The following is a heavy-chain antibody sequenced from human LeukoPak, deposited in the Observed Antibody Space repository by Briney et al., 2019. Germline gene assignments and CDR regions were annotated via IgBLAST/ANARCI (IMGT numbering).Heavy chain of an antibody. Sequence: GGSLRLSCAASGFTFTSYAMHWVRQAPGKGLEWVAFIRYDGSNKYYADSVKGRFTISRDNSKNTLYLQMNSLRAEDTAVYYCAKEGDYVENWFDPWGQGTLVTVSS. CDR1: GFTFTSYA. D-gene: IGHD4-17*01. CDR3: AKEGDYVENWFDP. CDR2: IRYDGSNK. V-gene: IGHV3-30*02. J-gene: IGHJ5*02.